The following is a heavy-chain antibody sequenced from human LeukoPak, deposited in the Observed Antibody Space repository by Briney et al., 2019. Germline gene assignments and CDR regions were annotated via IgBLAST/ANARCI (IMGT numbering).Heavy chain of an antibody. V-gene: IGHV4-31*03. Sequence: SQTLSLTCTGSGGSISSGGYYWSWIRQHPGKGLEWIGYIYYSGSTYYKPSLKSRITMSVDTSKNQFSLKLSSVTAADTAVYYCAKDFRGGYCSGGSCYSRFDYWGQGTLVTVSS. CDR2: IYYSGST. CDR1: GGSISSGGYY. J-gene: IGHJ4*02. D-gene: IGHD2-15*01. CDR3: AKDFRGGYCSGGSCYSRFDY.